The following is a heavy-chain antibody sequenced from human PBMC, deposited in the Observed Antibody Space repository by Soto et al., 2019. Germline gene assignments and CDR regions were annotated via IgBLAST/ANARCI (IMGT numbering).Heavy chain of an antibody. D-gene: IGHD3-16*01. J-gene: IGHJ5*02. V-gene: IGHV4-59*11. CDR1: GGSISPHY. Sequence: SETLSLTCTVSGGSISPHYWSWIRQPPGKGLEWIGYIYYSGTTNYNPSLGSRVPMPVAPPKNGFSRTLSPGPAADRAFYSCGRWPWPQGFLAYFDPWGREPLSPSPQ. CDR3: GRWPWPQGFLAYFDP. CDR2: IYYSGTT.